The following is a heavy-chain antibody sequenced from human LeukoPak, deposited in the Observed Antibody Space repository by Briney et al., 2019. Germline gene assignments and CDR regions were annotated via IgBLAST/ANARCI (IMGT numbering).Heavy chain of an antibody. CDR2: IIPIFGTA. J-gene: IGHJ6*03. V-gene: IGHV1-69*13. CDR1: GGTFSSYA. CDR3: ARDLPTHCSSTSCYNGLMDV. D-gene: IGHD2-2*02. Sequence: ASVKVSCKASGGTFSSYAISWVRQAPGQGLEWMGGIIPIFGTANYAQKFQGRVTITADESTSTAYMELSSLRSEDTAVYYCARDLPTHCSSTSCYNGLMDVWGKGTTVTVSS.